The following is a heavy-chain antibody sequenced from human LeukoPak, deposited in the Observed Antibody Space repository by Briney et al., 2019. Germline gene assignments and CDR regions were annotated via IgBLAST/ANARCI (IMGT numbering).Heavy chain of an antibody. D-gene: IGHD2-8*02. CDR1: GGSISSYY. CDR2: FYSSST. J-gene: IGHJ4*02. Sequence: SETLSLTCTVSGGSISSYYWSWIRHPPAKGLEWIGYFYSSSTSYNVSLKSRITISVDTSKNQVSLKLSSVTAADTAVYYCARSDCTSDLCYSFDFWGQGTLVSVSS. V-gene: IGHV4-59*08. CDR3: ARSDCTSDLCYSFDF.